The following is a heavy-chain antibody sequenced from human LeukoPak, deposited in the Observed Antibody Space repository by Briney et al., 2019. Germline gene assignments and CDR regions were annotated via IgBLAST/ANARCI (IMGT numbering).Heavy chain of an antibody. CDR2: ISWNSGSI. CDR1: GFTFDDYA. J-gene: IGHJ4*02. Sequence: GGSLRLSCAASGFTFDDYAMHWVRQAPGKGLEWVSGISWNSGSIGYADSVKGRFTISRDSAKNSLYLQMNSLRAEDTALYYCAKDNIRRFLEWLFDSWGQGTLVTVSS. CDR3: AKDNIRRFLEWLFDS. D-gene: IGHD3-3*01. V-gene: IGHV3-9*01.